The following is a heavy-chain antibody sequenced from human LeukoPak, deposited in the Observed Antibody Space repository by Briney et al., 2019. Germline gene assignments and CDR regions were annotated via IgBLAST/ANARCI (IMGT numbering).Heavy chain of an antibody. V-gene: IGHV4-34*01. CDR3: ARGRGSSSFYYYYMDV. D-gene: IGHD6-13*01. CDR2: INHSGST. CDR1: GGSFSGYY. J-gene: IGHJ6*03. Sequence: SETLPLTCAVYGGSFSGYYWSWIRQPTGKGLDWIGEINHSGSTNYNPSLKSRVTISVDTSKNQFSLKLSSVTAADTAVYYCARGRGSSSFYYYYMDVWGKGTTVTVSS.